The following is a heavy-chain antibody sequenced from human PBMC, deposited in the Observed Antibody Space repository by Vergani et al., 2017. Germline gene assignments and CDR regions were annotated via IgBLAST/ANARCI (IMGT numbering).Heavy chain of an antibody. V-gene: IGHV1-8*01. J-gene: IGHJ5*02. D-gene: IGHD3/OR15-3a*01. CDR2: MNPKSGNT. CDR1: GYNFTSFD. Sequence: QVQLVQSGAEVRKPGASVKVSCKASGYNFTSFDINWVRLAPGQGLEWMGWMNPKSGNTAYAAKFQGRITMTRDSSTDTAYMEMKSLRSEDTAIYFCARGVLDSKYRHNWFGPWGQGTVVTVSS. CDR3: ARGVLDSKYRHNWFGP.